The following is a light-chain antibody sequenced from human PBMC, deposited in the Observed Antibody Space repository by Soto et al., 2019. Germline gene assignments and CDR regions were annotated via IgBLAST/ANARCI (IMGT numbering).Light chain of an antibody. CDR2: DVI. CDR1: SSDVGAYNY. V-gene: IGLV2-8*01. CDR3: SSYAGSNIVL. Sequence: QSALTQPPSASGSPGQSVTISCTGTSSDVGAYNYVSWYQQHPGKAPKLMIYDVIKRPSGVPDRFSGSKSGNTASLTVSGLHAEDEADYYCSSYAGSNIVLFGGGTKVTVL. J-gene: IGLJ2*01.